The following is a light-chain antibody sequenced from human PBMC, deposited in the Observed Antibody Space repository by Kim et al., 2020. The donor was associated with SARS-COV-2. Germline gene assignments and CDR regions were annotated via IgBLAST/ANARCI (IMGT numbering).Light chain of an antibody. CDR1: QDIGRW. Sequence: SVGDRVRINCRGGQDIGRWLAWSHQKPERAPNLLIYDASSLQSGVPSRFSGSGSETEFTLTISSLQPDDFGTYYCQHYYSHSPWTFGQGTKVDIK. CDR2: DAS. V-gene: IGKV1-5*01. J-gene: IGKJ1*01. CDR3: QHYYSHSPWT.